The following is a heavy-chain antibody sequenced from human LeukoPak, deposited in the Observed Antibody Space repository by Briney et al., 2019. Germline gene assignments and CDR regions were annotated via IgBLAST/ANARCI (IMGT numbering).Heavy chain of an antibody. Sequence: PSETLSLTCAVNAESFNVYYWTWIRQSPGKGLEWLGEINDIGHTNYSPSLRSRVTISLDTSRKQFSLKLSSVTAADTAVYYCARGEGNDYVWGSFYYYLDVWGKGTTVTVSS. J-gene: IGHJ6*03. CDR3: ARGEGNDYVWGSFYYYLDV. CDR1: AESFNVYY. D-gene: IGHD3-16*01. V-gene: IGHV4-34*01. CDR2: INDIGHT.